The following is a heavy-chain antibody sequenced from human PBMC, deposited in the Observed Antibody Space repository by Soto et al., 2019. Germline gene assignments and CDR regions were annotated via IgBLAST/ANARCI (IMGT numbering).Heavy chain of an antibody. J-gene: IGHJ4*01. D-gene: IGHD5-12*01. CDR2: IYYSGRT. V-gene: IGHV4-59*01. CDR1: GGAMYSYY. CDR3: ARGGHDFAFDY. Sequence: SETLSLTCTVSGGAMYSYYWSWIRQPPGKGLEWIGDIYYSGRTNYNPFLKSRVTISVDTSKSQFSLSLRSVTAADTAVYYCARGGHDFAFDYWGHGGLVTVSS.